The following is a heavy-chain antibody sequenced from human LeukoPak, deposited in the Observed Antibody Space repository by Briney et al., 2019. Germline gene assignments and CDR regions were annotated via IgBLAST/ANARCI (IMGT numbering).Heavy chain of an antibody. CDR3: AVDSSGYYQANDY. CDR1: GFTFSSYS. V-gene: IGHV3-21*01. CDR2: ISSSSSYI. D-gene: IGHD3-22*01. Sequence: GSLRLSCAASGFTFSSYSMNWVRQAPGKGLEWVSSISSSSSYIYYADSVKGRFTNSRDNAKNSLYLQMNSLRAEDTAVYYCAVDSSGYYQANDYWGQGTLVTVSS. J-gene: IGHJ4*02.